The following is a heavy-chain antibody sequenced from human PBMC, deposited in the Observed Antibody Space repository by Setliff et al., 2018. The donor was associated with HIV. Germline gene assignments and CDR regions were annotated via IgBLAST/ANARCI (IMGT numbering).Heavy chain of an antibody. D-gene: IGHD5-12*01. CDR2: LSGDNGNT. V-gene: IGHV1-18*01. Sequence: ASVKVSCKASGYTFSSYGVNWVRQAPGRGLEWMGRLSGDNGNTRYAQKFQGRVIMTTDTSTSTAYMELRSLRSDDTAVYYCVRGSISGMYYFDYWGLGTLVTVSS. J-gene: IGHJ4*02. CDR1: GYTFSSYG. CDR3: VRGSISGMYYFDY.